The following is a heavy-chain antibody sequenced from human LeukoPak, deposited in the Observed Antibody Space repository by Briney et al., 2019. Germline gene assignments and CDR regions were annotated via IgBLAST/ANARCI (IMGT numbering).Heavy chain of an antibody. CDR2: ISSSSSTI. J-gene: IGHJ4*02. CDR3: ARVGRVSTPRYSDY. D-gene: IGHD2-2*01. Sequence: GGSLRLSCAASGFTFSSYSMNWVRQASGKGLEWVSYISSSSSTIYYADSVKGRFTISRDNAKNSLYLQMNSLRVEDTAVYYCARVGRVSTPRYSDYWGQGTLVTVSS. CDR1: GFTFSSYS. V-gene: IGHV3-48*01.